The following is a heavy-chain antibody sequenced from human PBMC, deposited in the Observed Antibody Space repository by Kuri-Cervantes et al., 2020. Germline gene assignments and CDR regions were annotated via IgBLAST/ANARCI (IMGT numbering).Heavy chain of an antibody. CDR3: ARVSVDTAMLSHAFDI. Sequence: GGSLRLPCAASGFTFSNAWMSWVRQAPGKGLEWVSSISSSSSYIYYADSVKGRFTISRDNAKNSLYLQMNSLRAEDTAVYYCARVSVDTAMLSHAFDIWGQGTMVTVSS. J-gene: IGHJ3*02. V-gene: IGHV3-21*01. CDR2: ISSSSSYI. CDR1: GFTFSNAW. D-gene: IGHD5-18*01.